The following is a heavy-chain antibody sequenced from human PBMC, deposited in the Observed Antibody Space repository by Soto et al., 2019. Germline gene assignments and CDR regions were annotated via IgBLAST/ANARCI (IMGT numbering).Heavy chain of an antibody. CDR1: GYTFTGYY. CDR2: INPNSGGT. D-gene: IGHD6-19*01. V-gene: IGHV1-2*02. Sequence: ASVKVPCKASGYTFTGYYMHWVRQAPGQGLEWMGWINPNSGGTNYAQKFQGRVTMTRDTSISTAYMELSRLRSDDTAVYYCARVRTGYSSGWYVSEHGYFDYWGQGTLVTVSS. CDR3: ARVRTGYSSGWYVSEHGYFDY. J-gene: IGHJ4*02.